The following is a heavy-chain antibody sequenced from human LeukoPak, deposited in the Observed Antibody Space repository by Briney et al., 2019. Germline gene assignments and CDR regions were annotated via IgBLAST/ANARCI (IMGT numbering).Heavy chain of an antibody. CDR3: ARHVGGSRYYDFWSGFYTDY. D-gene: IGHD3-3*01. CDR1: GDSISSSNYY. CDR2: IYYSGST. J-gene: IGHJ4*02. V-gene: IGHV4-39*01. Sequence: PSETLSLTCSVSGDSISSSNYYWRWIRQPPGKGLECNASIYYSGSTYHNPPLKSRVTISVDTSKNQFSLKLSTVTAADTAVYYCARHVGGSRYYDFWSGFYTDYWGQGSLVTVSS.